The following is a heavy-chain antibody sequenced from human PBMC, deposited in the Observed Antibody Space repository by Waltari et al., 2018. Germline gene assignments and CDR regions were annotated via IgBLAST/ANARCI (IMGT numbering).Heavy chain of an antibody. J-gene: IGHJ4*02. CDR3: ARVPGDILTGPPPFDY. V-gene: IGHV1-8*03. CDR2: MNPNSGNT. Sequence: QVQLVQSGAEVKKPGASVKVSCKASGYTFTSYDINWVRQATGQGLEWMGWMNPNSGNTGYAQKFQGRVTITRNTSISTAYMELSRLRSDDTAVYYCARVPGDILTGPPPFDYWGQGTLVTVSS. CDR1: GYTFTSYD. D-gene: IGHD3-9*01.